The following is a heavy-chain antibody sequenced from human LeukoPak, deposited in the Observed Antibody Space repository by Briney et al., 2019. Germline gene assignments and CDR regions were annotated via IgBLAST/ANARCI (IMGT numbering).Heavy chain of an antibody. D-gene: IGHD3-10*01. Sequence: PSETLSLTCTLSGGSISSYYWSWIRQPPGKGLEWIGDIYYSGSTNYNPSLKSRVTISVDTSKNQFSLKLSSVTAADTAVYYCARLLGTRELNFDYWGQGTLVTVSS. CDR1: GGSISSYY. J-gene: IGHJ4*02. CDR2: IYYSGST. CDR3: ARLLGTRELNFDY. V-gene: IGHV4-59*12.